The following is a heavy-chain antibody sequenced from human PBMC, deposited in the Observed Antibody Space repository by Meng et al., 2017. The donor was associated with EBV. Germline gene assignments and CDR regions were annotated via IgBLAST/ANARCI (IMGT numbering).Heavy chain of an antibody. V-gene: IGHV4-39*01. J-gene: IGHJ5*02. Sequence: QLQLRESGPGQVKPSETLSLTCTVSGYSISSFYYWGWIRQPPGRGLEWIGSVHYTGSTYYSPSLKRRVTVSVDTSKNQFSLRLTSVTAADTAVYYCARPFPSWQSPRLDPFGAWGQGTLVTV. CDR1: GYSISSFYY. CDR2: VHYTGST. CDR3: ARPFPSWQSPRLDPFGA. D-gene: IGHD6-19*01.